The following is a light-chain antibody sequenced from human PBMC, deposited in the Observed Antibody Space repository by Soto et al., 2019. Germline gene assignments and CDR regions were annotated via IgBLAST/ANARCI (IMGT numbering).Light chain of an antibody. CDR2: GAS. V-gene: IGKV3-20*01. CDR1: QSVSSSY. J-gene: IGKJ2*01. Sequence: EIVLTQSPGTLSLSPGERATLSCRASQSVSSSYLAWYQQKPGQAPRLLIYGASSRATGIPDRVSGSGSGTDFTLTISRLEPEDFAVYYGQQYGFSPRMYTFDQGTKMEIK. CDR3: QQYGFSPRMYT.